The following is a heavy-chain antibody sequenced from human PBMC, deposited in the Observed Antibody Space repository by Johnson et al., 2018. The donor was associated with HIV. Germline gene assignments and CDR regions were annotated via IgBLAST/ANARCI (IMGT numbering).Heavy chain of an antibody. CDR2: ISYDGSNK. CDR3: ARGGYSTILDAFDI. Sequence: QMQLVESGGDLVQPGGSLRLSCAGSGFTFRRYGMSWVRQAPGKGLELVAVISYDGSNKYYADSVKGRFTISRDNSKNTLYLQMNSLRAEDTAVYYCARGGYSTILDAFDIWGQGTMVTVSS. D-gene: IGHD6-13*01. V-gene: IGHV3-30*03. CDR1: GFTFRRYG. J-gene: IGHJ3*02.